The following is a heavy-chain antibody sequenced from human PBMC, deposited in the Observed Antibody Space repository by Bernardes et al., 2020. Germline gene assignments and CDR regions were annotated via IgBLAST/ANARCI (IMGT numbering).Heavy chain of an antibody. CDR2: IYYSGST. J-gene: IGHJ4*02. V-gene: IGHV4-59*01. CDR1: GGSITSYY. D-gene: IGHD3-22*01. CDR3: ARGVSFFDRTGYIDY. Sequence: SETLSLTCAVSGGSITSYYWSWIRQPPGKGLEWIGYIYYSGSTNYNPSLKSRVTISVDTSKNQLSLQLSSVTSADTAVYYCARGVSFFDRTGYIDYWGRGTLVTVSS.